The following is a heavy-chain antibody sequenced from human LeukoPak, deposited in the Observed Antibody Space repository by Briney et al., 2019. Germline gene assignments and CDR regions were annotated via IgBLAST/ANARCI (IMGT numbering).Heavy chain of an antibody. J-gene: IGHJ4*02. CDR2: IYYSGST. V-gene: IGHV4-59*01. CDR1: GGSISSYY. CDR3: ARVWGSCDGRGCYLPDY. Sequence: SETLSLTCTVSGGSISSYYWSWIRQPPGKGLEWIGYIYYSGSTNYNPSLKSRVTISVDTSKNQFSLRLSSVTAADTAVYFCARVWGSCDGRGCYLPDYWGQGTLVTVSS. D-gene: IGHD2-21*01.